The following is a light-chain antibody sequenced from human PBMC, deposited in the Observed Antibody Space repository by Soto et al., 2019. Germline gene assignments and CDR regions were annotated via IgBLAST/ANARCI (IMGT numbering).Light chain of an antibody. CDR2: GAS. CDR3: QQFGSSPRT. CDR1: QSINSN. J-gene: IGKJ1*01. V-gene: IGKV3-15*01. Sequence: EIVMTQSPATLSVSPGERASLSCRASQSINSNLAWYQQKPGQAPRLLIYGASTRATGIPARFSGSGSGTEFTLTFSSLQSEDFAVYYCQQFGSSPRTFGKETKVEI.